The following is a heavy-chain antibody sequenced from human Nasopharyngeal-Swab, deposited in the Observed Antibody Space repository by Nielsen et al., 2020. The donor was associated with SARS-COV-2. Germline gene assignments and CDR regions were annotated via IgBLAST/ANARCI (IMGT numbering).Heavy chain of an antibody. Sequence: SETLSLTCAVYGGAFSGFYWSWIRPSPGEGLEWIGEINPSGSTDYNPSLKSRVSMSVDTSKNQVFLNLRSVTAADTALYYCARGRRERAPRYYYYGMDVWGQGTTVTVS. CDR1: GGAFSGFY. CDR3: ARGRRERAPRYYYYGMDV. D-gene: IGHD1-1*01. CDR2: INPSGST. V-gene: IGHV4-34*01. J-gene: IGHJ6*02.